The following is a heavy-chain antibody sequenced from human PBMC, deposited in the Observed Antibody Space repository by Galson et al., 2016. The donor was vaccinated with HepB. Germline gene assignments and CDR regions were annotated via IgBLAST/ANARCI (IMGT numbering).Heavy chain of an antibody. Sequence: SLRLSCAASGFTFSSYGMHWVRQAPGKGLEWVAIISYDGSNKYYADSVKGRFTISRDNSKNTLNLQMNSLRAEDTAVYYCARDYGSGSINWLDPWGQGTLVTVSS. CDR2: ISYDGSNK. J-gene: IGHJ5*02. CDR3: ARDYGSGSINWLDP. CDR1: GFTFSSYG. D-gene: IGHD3-10*01. V-gene: IGHV3-30*03.